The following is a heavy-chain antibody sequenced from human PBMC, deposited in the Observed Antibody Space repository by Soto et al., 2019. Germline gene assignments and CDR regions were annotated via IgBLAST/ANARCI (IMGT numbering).Heavy chain of an antibody. Sequence: GGSLRLSCAASGFTFSSYAMSWVRQAPGKGLEWVSAISGSGGSTYYADSVKGRFTISRDNSKNTLYLQMNSLRAEDTAVYYCAKDRGTPMVRGVRNWFDPWGQGTLVTVSS. J-gene: IGHJ5*02. CDR1: GFTFSSYA. D-gene: IGHD3-10*01. CDR2: ISGSGGST. V-gene: IGHV3-23*01. CDR3: AKDRGTPMVRGVRNWFDP.